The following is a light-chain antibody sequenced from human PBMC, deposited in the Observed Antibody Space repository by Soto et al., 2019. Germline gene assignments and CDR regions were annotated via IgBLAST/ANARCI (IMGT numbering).Light chain of an antibody. CDR1: GSDIGTYNF. Sequence: QSVLTQPASVSGSPGQSITISCSGSGSDIGTYNFVSWYQHHPGRAPKLIISEVANRPSGVSDRFSSSKSGSLASLTISGLQADDEAVYYCSSYTNTGTLVVFGVGTKLTVL. CDR2: EVA. V-gene: IGLV2-14*01. CDR3: SSYTNTGTLVV. J-gene: IGLJ3*02.